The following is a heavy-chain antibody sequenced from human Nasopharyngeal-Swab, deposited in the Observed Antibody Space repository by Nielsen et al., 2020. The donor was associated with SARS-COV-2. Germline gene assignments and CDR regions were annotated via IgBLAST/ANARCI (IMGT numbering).Heavy chain of an antibody. CDR2: IYPGDSDT. CDR3: AIFSYGDYVSYNWFDP. V-gene: IGHV5-51*01. Sequence: GESLKTYCQGSGYSFTSYWIGWVRQMPGKGLEWMGIIYPGDSDTRDSPSFQGQVTISADKSISTAYLQWSSLKASDTAIYYCAIFSYGDYVSYNWFDPWGQGTLVTVSS. CDR1: GYSFTSYW. D-gene: IGHD4-17*01. J-gene: IGHJ5*02.